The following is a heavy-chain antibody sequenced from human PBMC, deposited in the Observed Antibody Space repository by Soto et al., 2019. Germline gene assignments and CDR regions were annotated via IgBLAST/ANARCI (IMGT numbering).Heavy chain of an antibody. V-gene: IGHV4-34*01. CDR3: ARRAMVRGVIIGVYFGY. J-gene: IGHJ4*02. CDR1: GGSFSGYY. CDR2: INHSGST. D-gene: IGHD3-10*01. Sequence: SETLSLTCAVYGGSFSGYYWSWIRQPPGKGLEWIGEINHSGSTNYNPSLKSRVTISVDTSKNQFSLKLSSVTAADTAVYYCARRAMVRGVIIGVYFGYWGQGTLVTVSS.